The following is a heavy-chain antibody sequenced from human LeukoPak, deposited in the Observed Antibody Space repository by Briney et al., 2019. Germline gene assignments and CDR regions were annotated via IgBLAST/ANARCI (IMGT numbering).Heavy chain of an antibody. J-gene: IGHJ4*02. V-gene: IGHV4-59*01. CDR3: ARDDRSGWYYFDY. D-gene: IGHD6-19*01. Sequence: SETLSLTCAVSGGSISSYYWSWIRQPPGKGLEWIGYIYYSGSTNYNPSLKSRVTISVDTSKNQFSLKLSSVTAADTAVYYCARDDRSGWYYFDYWGQGTLVTVSS. CDR1: GGSISSYY. CDR2: IYYSGST.